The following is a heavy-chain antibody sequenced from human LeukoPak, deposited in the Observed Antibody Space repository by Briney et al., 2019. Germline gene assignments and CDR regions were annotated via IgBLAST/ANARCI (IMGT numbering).Heavy chain of an antibody. Sequence: PSETLSLTCTVSGGSISSGSYYWTWIRQPAGKGLEWIGRIYTSGSTNYNPSLKSRVTISVDTSKNQFSLKLSSVTAADTAVYYCANIHDLQIWGQGTMVTVSS. V-gene: IGHV4-61*02. D-gene: IGHD5-24*01. CDR1: GGSISSGSYY. J-gene: IGHJ3*02. CDR2: IYTSGST. CDR3: ANIHDLQI.